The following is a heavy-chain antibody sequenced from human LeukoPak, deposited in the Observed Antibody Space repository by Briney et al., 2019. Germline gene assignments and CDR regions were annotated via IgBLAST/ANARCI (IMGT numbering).Heavy chain of an antibody. J-gene: IGHJ6*02. V-gene: IGHV4-59*01. CDR1: GGSISSYY. CDR3: ARRGPAHYDILTGTYYGMDV. CDR2: IYYSGST. Sequence: PSETLSLSCTVSGGSISSYYWSWIRQPPGKGLEWIGYIYYSGSTNYNPSLKSRVTISVDTSKNQFSLKLSSVTAADTAVYYCARRGPAHYDILTGTYYGMDVWGQGTTVTVSS. D-gene: IGHD3-9*01.